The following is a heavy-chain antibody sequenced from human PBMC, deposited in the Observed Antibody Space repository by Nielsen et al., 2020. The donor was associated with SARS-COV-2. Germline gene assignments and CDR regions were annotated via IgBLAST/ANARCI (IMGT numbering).Heavy chain of an antibody. J-gene: IGHJ4*02. CDR1: GYSFTTYS. D-gene: IGHD6-13*01. Sequence: ASVKVSCKASGYSFTTYSIHWVRQAPGQGLEWMGRINPNSGGTNYAQKFQGRVTMTRDTSISTAYMELSRLRSDDTAVYYCATMQQLVSSLDYWGQGTLVTVSS. CDR3: ATMQQLVSSLDY. CDR2: INPNSGGT. V-gene: IGHV1-2*06.